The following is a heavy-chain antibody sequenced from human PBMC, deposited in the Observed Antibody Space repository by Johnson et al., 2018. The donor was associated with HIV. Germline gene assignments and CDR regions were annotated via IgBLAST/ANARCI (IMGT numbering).Heavy chain of an antibody. Sequence: EVQVLESGGGVVQPGRSLRLSCEASGFDVTSHYMTWVRQAPGQGLEWLSLLSGGAPSSAASLPGSCSIARDNSKNSLILQMNSLRAEDTAVYYCARERGGSSGWSDAFDIWGQGTMVTVSS. CDR3: ARERGGSSGWSDAFDI. J-gene: IGHJ3*02. V-gene: IGHV3-66*01. CDR1: GFDVTSHY. CDR2: LSGGAP. D-gene: IGHD6-19*01.